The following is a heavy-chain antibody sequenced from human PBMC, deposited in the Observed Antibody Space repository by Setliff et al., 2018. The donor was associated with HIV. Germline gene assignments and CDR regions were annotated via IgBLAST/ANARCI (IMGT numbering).Heavy chain of an antibody. Sequence: ETLSLTCTVSGYSISSGYYWGWIRQPPGRGLEWIGYIHHSGGTQYNPSLMSRLTMSVDSSKNQFSLSLSSVTAADTAVYYCARLPDINSWPFDYWARGTLVTVSS. J-gene: IGHJ4*02. CDR2: IHHSGGT. CDR3: ARLPDINSWPFDY. V-gene: IGHV4-38-2*02. D-gene: IGHD6-13*01. CDR1: GYSISSGYY.